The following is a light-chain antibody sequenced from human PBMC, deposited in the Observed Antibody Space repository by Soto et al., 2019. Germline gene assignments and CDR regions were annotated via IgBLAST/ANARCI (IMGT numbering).Light chain of an antibody. V-gene: IGLV2-23*02. CDR3: CSYAGTSTHTV. J-gene: IGLJ7*01. Sequence: QSALTQPASVSGSPGQSITISCTGTSSDVGGYNLGSWYQQHPGKAPKLMISEVSKRPSGISDRFSGSKSGSTASLTISGLQAEDEADYYCCSYAGTSTHTVFGGGAQLTVL. CDR1: SSDVGGYNL. CDR2: EVS.